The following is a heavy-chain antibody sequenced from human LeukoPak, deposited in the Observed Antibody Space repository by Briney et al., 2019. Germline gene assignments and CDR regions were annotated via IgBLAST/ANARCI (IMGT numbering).Heavy chain of an antibody. CDR3: AKGVYYYGSGSYFNDY. V-gene: IGHV3-53*05. D-gene: IGHD3-10*01. CDR1: GFTVSSKY. J-gene: IGHJ4*02. Sequence: GGSLRLSCAASGFTVSSKYMNWVRQAPGKGLEWVSVIYSGGSTYYADSVKGRFTISRDNSKNTLYVQMNSLRAEDTAVYYCAKGVYYYGSGSYFNDYWGQGTLVTVSS. CDR2: IYSGGST.